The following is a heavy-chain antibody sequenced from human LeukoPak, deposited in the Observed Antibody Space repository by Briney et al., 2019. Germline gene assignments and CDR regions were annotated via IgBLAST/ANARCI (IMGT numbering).Heavy chain of an antibody. CDR3: ARRRGSRLYPLDY. V-gene: IGHV1-69*13. J-gene: IGHJ4*02. CDR1: GGTFSSYA. D-gene: IGHD3-16*02. Sequence: GASVKVSCKASGGTFSSYAISWVRQAPGQGLEWMGGIIPIFGTANYAQKFQGRVTITADESTSTAYMELSSLRSEDTAVYYCARRRGSRLYPLDYWGQGTLVTVSS. CDR2: IIPIFGTA.